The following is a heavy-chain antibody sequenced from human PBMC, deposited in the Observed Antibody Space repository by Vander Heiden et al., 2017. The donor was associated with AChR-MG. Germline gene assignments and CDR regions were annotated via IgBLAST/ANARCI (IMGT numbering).Heavy chain of an antibody. V-gene: IGHV4-34*01. CDR2: INHSGST. D-gene: IGHD1-7*01. CDR3: ARGLGVGGKLNYFDA. Sequence: QVQLQQWGAGLLKPSETLSLTCAVYGGSFSSFYWSWIRPSPGQGLEWIAEINHSGSTKYNLSRKSRVTISVDTSNNQVSLKVTSVKAEDTAVYYCARGLGVGGKLNYFDAWGQGALVTVS. CDR1: GGSFSSFY. J-gene: IGHJ5*02.